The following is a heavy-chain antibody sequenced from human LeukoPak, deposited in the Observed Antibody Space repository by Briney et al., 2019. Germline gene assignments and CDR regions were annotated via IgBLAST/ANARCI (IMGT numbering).Heavy chain of an antibody. J-gene: IGHJ3*02. V-gene: IGHV1-2*02. Sequence: ASVKVSCKASGYTFTDYYMHWVRQAPGQGLEWMGWINSNSGGTNYAQKFQGRVTMTRDTSISTAYMELSRLRSDDTAVYYCARAGGIAADAFDIWGQGTMVTVSS. CDR3: ARAGGIAADAFDI. CDR2: INSNSGGT. CDR1: GYTFTDYY. D-gene: IGHD1-1*01.